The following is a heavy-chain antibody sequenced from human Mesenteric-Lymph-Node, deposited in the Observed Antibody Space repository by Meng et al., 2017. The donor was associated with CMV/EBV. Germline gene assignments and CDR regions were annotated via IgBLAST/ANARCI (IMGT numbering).Heavy chain of an antibody. CDR2: INPNSGGT. Sequence: ASVKVSCKASGYTFTSYDINWVRQATGQGLEWMGWINPNSGGTNYAQKFQGRVTMTRDTSISTAYMELSRLRSDDTAVYYCARDQKQLVHHIYYYYGMDAWGQGTTVTVSS. J-gene: IGHJ6*02. V-gene: IGHV1-2*02. D-gene: IGHD6-6*01. CDR3: ARDQKQLVHHIYYYYGMDA. CDR1: GYTFTSYD.